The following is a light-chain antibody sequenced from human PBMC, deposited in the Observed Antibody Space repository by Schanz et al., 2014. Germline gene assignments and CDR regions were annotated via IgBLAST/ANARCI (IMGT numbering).Light chain of an antibody. Sequence: EILLTQSPATLSVSPGERATLSCRASQSVSGNLAWYQQKPGQTPRLLIYGASTRATGIPARCSGSGSGTTVNLTISSLQSEDVAVYYCQQYGSSVSYTFGQGTKLEIK. CDR1: QSVSGN. CDR3: QQYGSSVSYT. V-gene: IGKV3-15*01. CDR2: GAS. J-gene: IGKJ2*01.